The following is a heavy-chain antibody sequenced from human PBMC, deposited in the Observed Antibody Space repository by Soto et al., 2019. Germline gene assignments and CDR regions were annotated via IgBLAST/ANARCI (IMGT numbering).Heavy chain of an antibody. V-gene: IGHV4-59*01. J-gene: IGHJ4*02. Sequence: PSETLSLTCTVSGGSISSYYWSWIRQPPGKGLEWIGYIYYSGSTNYNPSLKSRVTISVDTSKNQFSLKLSSVTAADTAVYYCARARNYDYVWGSYRYFDYWGQGTLVTVSS. CDR2: IYYSGST. D-gene: IGHD3-16*02. CDR1: GGSISSYY. CDR3: ARARNYDYVWGSYRYFDY.